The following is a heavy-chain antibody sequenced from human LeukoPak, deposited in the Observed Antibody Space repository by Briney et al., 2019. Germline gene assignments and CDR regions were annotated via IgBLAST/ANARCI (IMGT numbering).Heavy chain of an antibody. CDR2: ISYDGSNK. Sequence: PGRSLRLSCAASGFTFSSYAMHWVRQAPGKGLEWVAVISYDGSNKYYADSVKGRFTISRDNSKNTLYLQMNSLRAEDTAVYYCARGDESFDYWGQGTLVTVSS. CDR3: ARGDESFDY. CDR1: GFTFSSYA. V-gene: IGHV3-30*04. J-gene: IGHJ4*02.